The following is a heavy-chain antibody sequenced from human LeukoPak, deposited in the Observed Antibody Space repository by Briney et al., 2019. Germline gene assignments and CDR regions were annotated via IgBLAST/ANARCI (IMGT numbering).Heavy chain of an antibody. D-gene: IGHD1-1*01. Sequence: SETLSLTCAVYGGSFSGCYWSWIRQPPGKGLEWIGEITHSGSTNYNPSLKSRVSVSIDTSKNHFSLNLNSVTAADTAVYYCVRGVDAAKTGYWGQGTLVSVSS. CDR3: VRGVDAAKTGY. CDR2: ITHSGST. V-gene: IGHV4-34*01. CDR1: GGSFSGCY. J-gene: IGHJ4*02.